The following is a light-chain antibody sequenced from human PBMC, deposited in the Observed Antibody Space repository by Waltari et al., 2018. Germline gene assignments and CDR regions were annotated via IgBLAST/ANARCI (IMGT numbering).Light chain of an antibody. CDR3: CSYAGSSTLV. CDR2: EVT. V-gene: IGLV2-23*02. J-gene: IGLJ3*02. Sequence: WDQPHPGKAPKRRVYEVTKRPSGVSNRGAGCKSGNSASLTISGLQAEDDADYSCCSYAGSSTLVFGGGTKVTVL.